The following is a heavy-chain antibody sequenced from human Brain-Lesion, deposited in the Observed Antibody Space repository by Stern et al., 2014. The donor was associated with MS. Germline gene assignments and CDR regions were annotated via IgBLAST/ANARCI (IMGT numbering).Heavy chain of an antibody. CDR2: IQPNPGGA. CDR1: GYIFTGYY. V-gene: IGHV1-2*02. Sequence: VQLVESGAEVKKPGASVKVSCKTSGYIFTGYYIHWVRQAPGQGIERMAWIQPNPGGAKYEQTFRGTVTMSRDTSTNTAYVELSNLTSDDTAVYYCARDQRGITIFGVVTDYYYLGMDVWGQGTTVTVSS. CDR3: ARDQRGITIFGVVTDYYYLGMDV. D-gene: IGHD3-3*01. J-gene: IGHJ6*02.